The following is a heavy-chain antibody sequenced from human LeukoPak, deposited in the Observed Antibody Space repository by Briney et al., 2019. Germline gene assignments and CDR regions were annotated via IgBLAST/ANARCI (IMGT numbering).Heavy chain of an antibody. D-gene: IGHD3-10*01. Sequence: GASVKVSCKASGYTFTSYDINWVRQATGQGLEWMGWMNPNSGNTGYAQKFQGRVTMTRDTSISTAYMELSRLRSDDTAVYYCVPFGELSPPFDYWGQGTLVTVSS. CDR2: MNPNSGNT. CDR3: VPFGELSPPFDY. V-gene: IGHV1-8*01. CDR1: GYTFTSYD. J-gene: IGHJ4*02.